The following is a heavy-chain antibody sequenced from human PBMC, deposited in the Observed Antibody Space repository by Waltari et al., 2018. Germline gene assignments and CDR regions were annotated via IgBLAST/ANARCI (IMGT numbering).Heavy chain of an antibody. J-gene: IGHJ4*02. Sequence: QITLKESGPTLVKPTQTLTLTCTFSGFPLSPIGVGVGWSRQPPGKALEWLALIYWDDDKRYSPSLKSRLTITKDTSKNQVVLTMTNMDPVDTATYYCAHSTYYYDSSGYDYWGQGTLVTVSS. CDR1: GFPLSPIGVG. CDR2: IYWDDDK. V-gene: IGHV2-5*02. CDR3: AHSTYYYDSSGYDY. D-gene: IGHD3-22*01.